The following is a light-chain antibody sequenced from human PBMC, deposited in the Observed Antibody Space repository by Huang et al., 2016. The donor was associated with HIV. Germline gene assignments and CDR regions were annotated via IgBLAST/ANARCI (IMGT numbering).Light chain of an antibody. J-gene: IGKJ3*01. CDR1: QSVGSN. CDR2: GAY. V-gene: IGKV3-15*01. Sequence: EIVMTQSPATLSVSPGERVTLSCRASQSVGSNSAWYQQKPGQAPRLLIFGAYKRAIGIPPRFSGSGSGTEFTLTISSLQSEDFAVYDCQQYDTPPTTFGPGTRVDIK. CDR3: QQYDTPPTT.